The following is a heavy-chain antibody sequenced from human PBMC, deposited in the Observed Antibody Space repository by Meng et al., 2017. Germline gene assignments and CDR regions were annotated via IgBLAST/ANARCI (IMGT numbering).Heavy chain of an antibody. J-gene: IGHJ4*02. D-gene: IGHD5-24*01. Sequence: ASVKVSCKASGYTFTGYYMHWVRQAPGQGLEWMGWINPNSGGTNYAQKFQGRVTMTRDTSISTAYMELSRLRSDDTAVYYCARDLGDVEMATMGADYWGQGTLVTVSS. V-gene: IGHV1-2*02. CDR1: GYTFTGYY. CDR2: INPNSGGT. CDR3: ARDLGDVEMATMGADY.